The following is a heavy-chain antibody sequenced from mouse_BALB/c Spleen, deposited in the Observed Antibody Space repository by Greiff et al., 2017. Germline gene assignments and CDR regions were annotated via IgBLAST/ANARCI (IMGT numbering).Heavy chain of an antibody. CDR1: GFSLTSYG. D-gene: IGHD2-14*01. J-gene: IGHJ4*01. CDR3: ARGRYPYAMDY. CDR2: IWAGGST. Sequence: VQGVESGPGLVAPSQSLSITCTVSGFSLTSYGVHWVRQPPGKGLEWLGVIWAGGSTNYNSALMSRLSISKDNSKSQVFLKMNSLQTDDTAMYYCARGRYPYAMDYWGQGTSVTVSS. V-gene: IGHV2-9*02.